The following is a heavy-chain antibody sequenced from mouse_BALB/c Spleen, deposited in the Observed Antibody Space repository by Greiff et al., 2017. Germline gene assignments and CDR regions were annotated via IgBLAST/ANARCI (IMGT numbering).Heavy chain of an antibody. CDR1: GYTFTSYW. Sequence: QVQLQQSGAELVKPGASVKLSCKASGYTFTSYWMHWVKQRPGQGLEWIGEINPSNGRTNYNEKFKSKATLTVDKSSSTAYMQLSSLTSEDSAVYYCARDSSGYDNYAMDYWGQGTSVTVSS. V-gene: IGHV1S81*02. J-gene: IGHJ4*01. CDR3: ARDSSGYDNYAMDY. D-gene: IGHD3-2*01. CDR2: INPSNGRT.